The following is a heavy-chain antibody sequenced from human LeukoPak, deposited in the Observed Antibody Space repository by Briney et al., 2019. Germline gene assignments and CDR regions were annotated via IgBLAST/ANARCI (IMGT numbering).Heavy chain of an antibody. V-gene: IGHV4-34*01. Sequence: PSETMSLTCAVYGGSFSGYYWSWIRQPPGKGLEWIGEINHSGSTNYNPSLKSRVTISVDTSKNQFSLKLSSVTAADTAVYYCARYYDFWSGPPDAFDFWGQGTMVTVSS. CDR2: INHSGST. CDR1: GGSFSGYY. CDR3: ARYYDFWSGPPDAFDF. J-gene: IGHJ3*01. D-gene: IGHD3-3*01.